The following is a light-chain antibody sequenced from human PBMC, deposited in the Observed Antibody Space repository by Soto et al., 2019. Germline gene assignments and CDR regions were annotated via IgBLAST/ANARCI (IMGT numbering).Light chain of an antibody. CDR1: QSVCSN. Sequence: EIVLTQSPATLSLSPGERATLSCRASQSVCSNLAWYQQKPGQAPRLLIYRASTRATGIPARFSGSGSGTEFTLTITSLQSEDFAVYYCQQYDNWPRTFGQGTKVDIK. CDR2: RAS. J-gene: IGKJ1*01. CDR3: QQYDNWPRT. V-gene: IGKV3-15*01.